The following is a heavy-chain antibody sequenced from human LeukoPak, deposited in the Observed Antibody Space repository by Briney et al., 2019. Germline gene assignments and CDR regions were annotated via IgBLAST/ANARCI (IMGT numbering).Heavy chain of an antibody. CDR1: GGSISGSSYY. Sequence: SETLSLTCTVSGGSISGSSYYWSWIRQPPGKGLEWIAYIYYSVSTSYNPSLKSRVSISVDTSKNQFSLKLSSVTAADTAVYYCARGVAYCSSTSCFFDYWGQGTLVTVSS. CDR2: IYYSVST. J-gene: IGHJ4*02. D-gene: IGHD2-2*01. V-gene: IGHV4-61*01. CDR3: ARGVAYCSSTSCFFDY.